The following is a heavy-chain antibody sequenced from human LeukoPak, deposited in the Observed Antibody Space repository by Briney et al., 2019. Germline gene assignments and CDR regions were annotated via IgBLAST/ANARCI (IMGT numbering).Heavy chain of an antibody. CDR2: INPNSGGT. V-gene: IGHV1-2*02. CDR3: ARLYCSSTSCAFDY. D-gene: IGHD2-2*01. J-gene: IGHJ4*02. Sequence: ASVKVSCKASGYTFTGYYMHWVRQAPGQGLEWMGWINPNSGGTNYAQKFQGRVTMTRDTSISTAYMELSRLRSDDTAVYYCARLYCSSTSCAFDYWGQGTLVTVSS. CDR1: GYTFTGYY.